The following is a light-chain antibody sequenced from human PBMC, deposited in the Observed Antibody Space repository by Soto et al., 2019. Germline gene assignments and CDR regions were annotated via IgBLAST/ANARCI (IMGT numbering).Light chain of an antibody. Sequence: DIQMTQSPSTLSAFVGDRVTITCRASQFMSNWVVWYQQKSGKAPHLLIYEASTLVTGVPSRFSGSGSGTEFNLTISSPQPDDSATYFCQQSHVYTPLPFGGGTKVQIK. CDR3: QQSHVYTPLP. CDR1: QFMSNW. CDR2: EAS. V-gene: IGKV1-5*03. J-gene: IGKJ4*01.